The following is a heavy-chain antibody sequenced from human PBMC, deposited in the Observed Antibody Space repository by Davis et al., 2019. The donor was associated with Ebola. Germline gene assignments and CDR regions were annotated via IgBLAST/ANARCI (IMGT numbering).Heavy chain of an antibody. CDR1: GYRFTSYW. D-gene: IGHD3-10*01. CDR3: ARVAYYGSGLES. J-gene: IGHJ4*02. V-gene: IGHV5-51*01. Sequence: GESLKISCEVSGYRFTSYWIAWVRQVPGKGLEWMGIIYPDDSDTRYSPSFQGQVIISVDKSISTAYLQWSSLKASDTAMYFCARVAYYGSGLESWGQGTLVTVSS. CDR2: IYPDDSDT.